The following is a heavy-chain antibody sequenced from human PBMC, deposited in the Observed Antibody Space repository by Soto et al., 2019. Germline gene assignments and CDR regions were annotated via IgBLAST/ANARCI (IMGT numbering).Heavy chain of an antibody. J-gene: IGHJ3*02. V-gene: IGHV1-18*01. Sequence: VQLVQSGAEVKKPGASVKISGKASGYTFTIYGISWVRQAPGQGPEWMGRISTYNGNTNYVQRLQGRITMTTDTSPNTAYMELRSLRYVDTAVYFCARDPGYCTTWPQAFDSWGQGTRVTVSS. CDR1: GYTFTIYG. CDR2: ISTYNGNT. CDR3: ARDPGYCTTWPQAFDS. D-gene: IGHD2-15*01.